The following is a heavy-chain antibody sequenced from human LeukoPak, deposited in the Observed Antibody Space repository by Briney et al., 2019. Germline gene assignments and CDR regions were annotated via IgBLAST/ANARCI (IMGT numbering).Heavy chain of an antibody. CDR1: GYSFTTYY. J-gene: IGHJ3*02. Sequence: GESLKTSCKGSGYSFTTYYIIWVRQMPGKGLEWMGIIYPGDSGTKYSPSFQGQVTISADKSISTAYLQWSSLKASDTAMYYCARRSSAGAFDIWGQGTMVTVSS. CDR3: ARRSSAGAFDI. CDR2: IYPGDSGT. V-gene: IGHV5-51*01. D-gene: IGHD2-15*01.